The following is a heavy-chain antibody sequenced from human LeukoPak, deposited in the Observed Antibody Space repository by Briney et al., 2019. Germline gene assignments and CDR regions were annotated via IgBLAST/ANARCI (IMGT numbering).Heavy chain of an antibody. CDR2: ISGSGGST. D-gene: IGHD3-16*01. CDR1: GFTFSSYG. J-gene: IGHJ4*02. CDR3: ANWGTSGSEHHDY. Sequence: PGGSLRLSCAASGFTFSSYGMSWVRQAPGKGLEWVSAISGSGGSTYYADSVKGRFTISRDNSKNTLYLQMNSLRAEDTAVYYCANWGTSGSEHHDYWGQGTLVTVSS. V-gene: IGHV3-23*01.